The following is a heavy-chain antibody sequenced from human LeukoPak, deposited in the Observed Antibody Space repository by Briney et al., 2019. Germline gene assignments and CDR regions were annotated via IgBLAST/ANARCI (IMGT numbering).Heavy chain of an antibody. V-gene: IGHV4-59*08. CDR1: GDSISSYY. Sequence: SSETLSLTCTVSGDSISSYYWSWIRQPPGKGLEWIGYIYYSGSTNYNPSLKSRVTISVDTSKNQFSLKMSSVTAADTAVYYCARHSGGYYDSSGYYPLHYWGQGTLVTVSS. CDR2: IYYSGST. D-gene: IGHD3-22*01. CDR3: ARHSGGYYDSSGYYPLHY. J-gene: IGHJ4*02.